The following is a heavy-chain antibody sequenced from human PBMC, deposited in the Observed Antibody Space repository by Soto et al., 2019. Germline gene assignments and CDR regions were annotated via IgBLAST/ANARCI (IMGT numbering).Heavy chain of an antibody. J-gene: IGHJ6*02. V-gene: IGHV4-39*01. CDR1: GGSISSSSYY. CDR3: ARGLEGGSGYRHYYYYGMDV. Sequence: SETLSLTCPVSGGSISSSSYYWGWIRQPPGKGLEWIGGIYYSGSTYYNPSLKSRVTISVDTSKNQFSLKLSSVTAADTAVYYCARGLEGGSGYRHYYYYGMDVWGQGTTVTVSS. CDR2: IYYSGST. D-gene: IGHD3-22*01.